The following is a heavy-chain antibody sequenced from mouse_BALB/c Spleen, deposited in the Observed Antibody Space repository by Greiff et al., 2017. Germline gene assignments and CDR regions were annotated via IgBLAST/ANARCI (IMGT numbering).Heavy chain of an antibody. V-gene: IGHV5-12-1*01. CDR1: GFAFSSYD. J-gene: IGHJ1*01. CDR3: ARRNIPYDYGSTSYWYFDV. Sequence: EVQLVESGGGLVKPGGSLKLSCAASGFAFSSYDMSWVRQTPEKRLEWVAYISSGGGSTYYPDTVKGRFTISRDNAKNTLYLQMSSLKSEDTAMYYCARRNIPYDYGSTSYWYFDVWGAGTTVTVSS. D-gene: IGHD1-1*01. CDR2: ISSGGGST.